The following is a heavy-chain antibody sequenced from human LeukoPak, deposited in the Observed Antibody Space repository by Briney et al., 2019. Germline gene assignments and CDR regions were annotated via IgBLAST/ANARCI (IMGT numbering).Heavy chain of an antibody. CDR2: IIPIFGTA. CDR1: GGTFSSYA. CDR3: ARVPEAGQQLGGYYMDV. D-gene: IGHD6-13*01. Sequence: GASVKVSCKASGGTFSSYAISWVRQAPGQGLEWMGGIIPIFGTANYAQKFQGRVTITTDESMSTAYMELSSLRSEDTAVYYCARVPEAGQQLGGYYMDVWGKGTTVTVSS. J-gene: IGHJ6*03. V-gene: IGHV1-69*05.